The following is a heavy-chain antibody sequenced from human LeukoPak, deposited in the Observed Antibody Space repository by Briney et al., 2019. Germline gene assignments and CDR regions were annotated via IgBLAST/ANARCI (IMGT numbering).Heavy chain of an antibody. CDR3: AKARLRYFDWLLGPVDY. D-gene: IGHD3-9*01. V-gene: IGHV3-9*01. J-gene: IGHJ4*02. CDR1: GFTFDDYV. Sequence: GGSLRLSCAASGFTFDDYVMHWVRQAPGKGLEWVSGISWNSGSIGYADSVKGRFTISRDNAKNSLYLQMNSLRAEDTALYYCAKARLRYFDWLLGPVDYWGQGTLVTVSS. CDR2: ISWNSGSI.